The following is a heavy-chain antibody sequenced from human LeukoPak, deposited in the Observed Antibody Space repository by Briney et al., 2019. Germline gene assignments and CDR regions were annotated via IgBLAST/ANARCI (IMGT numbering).Heavy chain of an antibody. CDR3: ASGADYEAAFDI. CDR2: INHSGST. Sequence: PSETLSLTCAVYSGSFSGYYWSWIRQPPGKGLEWIGEINHSGSTNYNPSLKSRVTISVDTSKNQFSLKLSSVTAADTAVYYCASGADYEAAFDIWGQGTMVTVSS. J-gene: IGHJ3*02. CDR1: SGSFSGYY. V-gene: IGHV4-34*01. D-gene: IGHD4-17*01.